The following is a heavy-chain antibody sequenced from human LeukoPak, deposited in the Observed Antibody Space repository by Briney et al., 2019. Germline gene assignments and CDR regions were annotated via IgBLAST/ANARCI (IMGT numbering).Heavy chain of an antibody. Sequence: GASEKVSCKASGYTFTSYGISWVRQAPGQGLEWMGWISAYNGNTNYAQKLQGRVTMTTDTSTSTAYMELRSLRSDDTAVYYCARDYGPAYYDILTGYFHLDYWGQGTLVTVSS. CDR2: ISAYNGNT. D-gene: IGHD3-9*01. CDR1: GYTFTSYG. V-gene: IGHV1-18*01. CDR3: ARDYGPAYYDILTGYFHLDY. J-gene: IGHJ4*02.